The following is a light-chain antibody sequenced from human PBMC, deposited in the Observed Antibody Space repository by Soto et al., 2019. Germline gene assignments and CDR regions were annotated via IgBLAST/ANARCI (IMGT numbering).Light chain of an antibody. V-gene: IGKV3-20*01. CDR2: GAS. J-gene: IGKJ4*01. CDR3: QQYGSSPA. Sequence: EIVLTQSPGTLSLSPGERATLSCRASQSVTSSYLAWYQQKPGQAPRLLIYGASSRATGIPDRFSGSGSGTDFTLTISRLEAEDFAVYYCQQYGSSPAFGGGTKVEMK. CDR1: QSVTSSY.